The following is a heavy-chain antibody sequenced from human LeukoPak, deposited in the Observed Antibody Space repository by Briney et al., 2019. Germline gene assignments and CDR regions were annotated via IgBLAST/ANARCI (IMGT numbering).Heavy chain of an antibody. D-gene: IGHD3-22*01. CDR2: IRNSGNTI. CDR3: AKGGYKYDSSGHNYYDY. CDR1: GFTLSSYN. Sequence: GGSLRLSCAVSGFTLSSYNMNWVRQAPGKGLEWVSYIRNSGNTIYYADSVKGRFTISRDNSKNTLFLKMNSLRGEDTAVYYCAKGGYKYDSSGHNYYDYWGQGTLVTVSS. V-gene: IGHV3-48*01. J-gene: IGHJ4*02.